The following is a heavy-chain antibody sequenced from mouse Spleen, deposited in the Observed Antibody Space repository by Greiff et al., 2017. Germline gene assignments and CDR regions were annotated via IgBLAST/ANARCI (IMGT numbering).Heavy chain of an antibody. Sequence: EVKLVESGGGLVQSGRSLRLSCATSGFTFSDFYMEWVRQVPGKGLEWIAASRNKANDYTPAYSASVKGRFFVSRDTSRGILYLQMNALRAEDTAIYYGARDKWDDWYFDVWGAGTTVTGSS. CDR2: SRNKANDYTP. CDR3: ARDKWDDWYFDV. J-gene: IGHJ1*01. D-gene: IGHD1-3*01. V-gene: IGHV7-1*01. CDR1: GFTFSDFY.